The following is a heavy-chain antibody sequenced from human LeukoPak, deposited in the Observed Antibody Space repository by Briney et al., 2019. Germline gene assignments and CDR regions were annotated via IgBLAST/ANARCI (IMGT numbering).Heavy chain of an antibody. CDR2: ISAYNGNT. D-gene: IGHD4-17*01. Sequence: ASVKVSCKASGYTFTDYYMHWLRQAPGQGLEWMGWISAYNGNTNYAQKLQGRVTMTTDTSTSTAYMELRSLRSDDTAVYYCAQADGDADYWGQGTLVTVSS. V-gene: IGHV1-18*04. CDR3: AQADGDADY. CDR1: GYTFTDYY. J-gene: IGHJ4*02.